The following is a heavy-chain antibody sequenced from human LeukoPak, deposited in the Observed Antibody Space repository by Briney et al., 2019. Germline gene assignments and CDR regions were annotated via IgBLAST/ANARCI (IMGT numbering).Heavy chain of an antibody. CDR1: GLTFKNYA. Sequence: GGSLRLSCTTSGLTFKNYAMTWVRQAPGKGLEWVSAIYPHGDPHYADSVKGRFTISRDNSKNSLYMQMETLRAEDTALYYCARAKLEPAGTGAFDIWGPGTVVTVSS. J-gene: IGHJ3*02. CDR2: IYPHGDP. D-gene: IGHD6-19*01. V-gene: IGHV3-23*01. CDR3: ARAKLEPAGTGAFDI.